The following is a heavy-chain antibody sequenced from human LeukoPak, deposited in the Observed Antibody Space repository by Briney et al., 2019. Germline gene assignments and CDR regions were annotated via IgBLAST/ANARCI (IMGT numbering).Heavy chain of an antibody. D-gene: IGHD5-12*01. Sequence: GRSLRLSCAASGFTFSSYAMHWVRQAPGKGLEWVAVISYDGSNKYYADSVKGRFTISRDNSKNTLYLQMNSLRAEDTAVYYCAREHIVATINWFDPWGQGTLVTVSS. V-gene: IGHV3-30-3*01. CDR1: GFTFSSYA. CDR3: AREHIVATINWFDP. J-gene: IGHJ5*02. CDR2: ISYDGSNK.